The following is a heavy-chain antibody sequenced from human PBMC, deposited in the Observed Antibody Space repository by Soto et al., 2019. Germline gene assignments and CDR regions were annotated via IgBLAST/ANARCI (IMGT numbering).Heavy chain of an antibody. CDR3: AREGSSGCYGY. D-gene: IGHD6-19*01. CDR1: GFHFRNYW. V-gene: IGHV3-74*01. CDR2: IDSDGSGT. J-gene: IGHJ4*02. Sequence: GGSLRLSCAASGFHFRNYWMYWVRQAPGKGLVWVSRIDSDGSGTTYADSVKGRFTISRDNAKNMVYLQMNSLRAEDTAVYYCAREGSSGCYGYWGQGTLVTVSS.